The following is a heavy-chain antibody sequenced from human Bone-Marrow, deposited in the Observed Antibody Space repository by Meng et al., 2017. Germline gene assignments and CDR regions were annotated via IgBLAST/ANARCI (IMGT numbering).Heavy chain of an antibody. CDR1: GGSISSSSYY. CDR3: AREGGVLWFGELSHSRYYYGMDV. V-gene: IGHV4-39*07. Sequence: SETLSLTRTVSGGSISSSSYYWGWTRQPPGRGLEWIGSIYYSGSTYYNPPLKCRVTISVDTSKNQFSLKLSSVTAADTAVDYCAREGGVLWFGELSHSRYYYGMDVWGQGTTVTVSS. D-gene: IGHD3-10*01. J-gene: IGHJ6*02. CDR2: IYYSGST.